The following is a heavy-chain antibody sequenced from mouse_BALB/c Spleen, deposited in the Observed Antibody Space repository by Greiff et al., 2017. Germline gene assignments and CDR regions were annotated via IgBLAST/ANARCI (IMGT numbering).Heavy chain of an antibody. CDR1: GYSITSGYY. Sequence: EVKLQESGPGLVKPSQSLSLTCSVTGYSITSGYYWNWIRQFPGNKLEWMGYISYDGSNNYNPSLKNRISITRDTSKNQFFLKLNSVTTEDTATYYCAREGRRFDYWGQGTTLTVSS. D-gene: IGHD2-12*01. CDR2: ISYDGSN. J-gene: IGHJ2*01. CDR3: AREGRRFDY. V-gene: IGHV3-6*02.